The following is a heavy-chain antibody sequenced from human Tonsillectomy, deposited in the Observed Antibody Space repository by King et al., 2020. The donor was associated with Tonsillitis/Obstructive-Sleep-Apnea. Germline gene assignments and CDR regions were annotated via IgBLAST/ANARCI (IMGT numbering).Heavy chain of an antibody. V-gene: IGHV1-46*01. CDR2: INHSGGST. CDR1: GYTFTSYY. J-gene: IGHJ4*02. D-gene: IGHD3-3*01. CDR3: ARPPGGFWSGYSRAPLGY. Sequence: HVQLVESGAEVKKPGASVKISCKASGYTFTSYYIHWVRQAPGQGLEWMGIINHSGGSTSYAQKFQGRVTMTRDTSTSTGYMELSSLRSEDTAVYYCARPPGGFWSGYSRAPLGYWGQGTLVTVSS.